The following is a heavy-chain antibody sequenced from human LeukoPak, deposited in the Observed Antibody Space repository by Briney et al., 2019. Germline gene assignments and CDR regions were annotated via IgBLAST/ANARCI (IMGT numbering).Heavy chain of an antibody. V-gene: IGHV1-24*01. D-gene: IGHD6-6*01. CDR3: ARGWQLVANDAFDI. CDR1: GYSFTYFS. CDR2: FDPEDGKI. J-gene: IGHJ3*02. Sequence: ASVKVSCKVFGYSFTYFSIHWVRQAPGKGLEWVGTFDPEDGKIISGQKFQGRVTMTEDTSTDTAYMELSSLSSEDMAVYYCARGWQLVANDAFDIWGQGTMVTVSS.